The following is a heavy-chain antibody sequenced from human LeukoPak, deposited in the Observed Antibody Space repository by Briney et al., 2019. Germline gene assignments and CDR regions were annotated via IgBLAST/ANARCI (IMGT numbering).Heavy chain of an antibody. Sequence: GGSLRLSCAASGFTFSDYSINWVRQAPGKGLEWVSSISSSSGYIYYADSVKGRFTISRDNAKNSLYLQMNSLRAEDAAVYYCARVGNYYDSSGFGGYDAFDIWGQGTMVTVSS. CDR2: ISSSSGYI. D-gene: IGHD3-22*01. V-gene: IGHV3-21*01. CDR3: ARVGNYYDSSGFGGYDAFDI. J-gene: IGHJ3*02. CDR1: GFTFSDYS.